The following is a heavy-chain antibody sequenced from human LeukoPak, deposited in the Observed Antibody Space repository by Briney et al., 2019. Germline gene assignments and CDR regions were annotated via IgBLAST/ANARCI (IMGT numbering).Heavy chain of an antibody. CDR2: IYYSGRN. CDR3: ARGGSSWYYFDY. CDR1: TGSISGYY. V-gene: IGHV4-59*01. D-gene: IGHD6-13*01. Sequence: SETLSLTCTVATGSISGYYWSWLRQPPGKGLEWIGYIYYSGRNNYHPSLKRRVTISVDTSKNQFSLKLSSMTAADTAGYYCARGGSSWYYFDYWGQGTLVTVSA. J-gene: IGHJ4*02.